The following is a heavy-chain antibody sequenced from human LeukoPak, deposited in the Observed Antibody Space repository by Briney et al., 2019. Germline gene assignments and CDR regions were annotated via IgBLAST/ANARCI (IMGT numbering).Heavy chain of an antibody. V-gene: IGHV3-74*01. D-gene: IGHD2-15*01. Sequence: GGSLRLSCAASGSTFSRYWMHWVRQAPGKGLAWVARINTDGSSTTYADSVKGRFTISRDNAKNTLFLQMNSLRAEDTALYYCARAGGGNLNFDYWGQGTLVTVSS. CDR2: INTDGSST. CDR1: GSTFSRYW. J-gene: IGHJ4*02. CDR3: ARAGGGNLNFDY.